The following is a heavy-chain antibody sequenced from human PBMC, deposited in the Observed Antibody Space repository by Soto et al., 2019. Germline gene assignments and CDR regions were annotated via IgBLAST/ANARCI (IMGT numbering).Heavy chain of an antibody. CDR3: ATLNGSDY. CDR2: IDNTGSSA. J-gene: IGHJ4*02. CDR1: GFPFSSHW. V-gene: IGHV3-74*01. Sequence: EVRLVESGGGLVQPGGSLRRSCAASGFPFSSHWLQWVRQVPGRGLVWVSRIDNTGSSAIYADSVRGRFTVSRDNAKDTLSLHMNSLRAEDTAVYYCATLNGSDYWGQGNLVTVSS. D-gene: IGHD2-8*01.